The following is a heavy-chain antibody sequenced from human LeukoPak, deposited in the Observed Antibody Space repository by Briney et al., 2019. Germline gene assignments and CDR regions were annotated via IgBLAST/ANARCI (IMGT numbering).Heavy chain of an antibody. D-gene: IGHD3-22*01. CDR2: IIPIFGTA. CDR3: ARVSDYYDSSGNYYYYYYMDV. CDR1: GGTFSSYA. Sequence: GASVKVSCKASGGTFSSYAISWVRQAPGQGLEWMGGIIPIFGTANYAQKFQGRVTITTDESTSTAYMELSSLRSEDTAVYYCARVSDYYDSSGNYYYYYYMDVWGKGTTVTVSS. V-gene: IGHV1-69*05. J-gene: IGHJ6*03.